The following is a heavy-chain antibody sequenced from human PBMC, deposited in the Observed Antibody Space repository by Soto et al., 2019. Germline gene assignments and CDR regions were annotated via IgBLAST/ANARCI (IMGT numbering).Heavy chain of an antibody. CDR2: IKSKTDGGTT. V-gene: IGHV3-15*01. D-gene: IGHD2-2*01. Sequence: GGSLRLSCAASGFTFGNAWMSWVRQAPGKGLEWVGRIKSKTDGGTTDYAAPVKGRFTISRDDSKSTLYLQMNSLKTEDTAVYYCTTDAIVVVPAAMTYWGQGTLVTVSS. CDR1: GFTFGNAW. CDR3: TTDAIVVVPAAMTY. J-gene: IGHJ4*02.